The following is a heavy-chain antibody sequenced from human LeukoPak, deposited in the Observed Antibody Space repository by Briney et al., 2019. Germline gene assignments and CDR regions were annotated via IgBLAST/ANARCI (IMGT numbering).Heavy chain of an antibody. CDR3: ASHVEMATTFDY. CDR1: GYSFNTYW. Sequence: GESLKISCKGSGYSFNTYWISWVRQMPGKGLEWMGTTDPSDSYTKYSPSFHGHVTISADKSISTAYLQWSGLKAWDTAMYYCASHVEMATTFDYWGQGTLVTVSS. J-gene: IGHJ4*02. CDR2: TDPSDSYT. V-gene: IGHV5-10-1*01. D-gene: IGHD5-24*01.